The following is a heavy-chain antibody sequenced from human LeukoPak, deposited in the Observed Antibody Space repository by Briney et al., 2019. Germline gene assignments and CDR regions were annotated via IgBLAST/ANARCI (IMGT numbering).Heavy chain of an antibody. Sequence: PSETLSLTCTVSGGSISSGGYYGSWIRQHPEKGLEWIGYIYYSGSTYYNPSLKSRVTISVDTSKNQFSLKLSSVTAADTAVYYCARDGLGSNLWGQGTMVTVSS. CDR2: IYYSGST. J-gene: IGHJ3*01. D-gene: IGHD1-14*01. CDR1: GGSISSGGYY. V-gene: IGHV4-31*03. CDR3: ARDGLGSNL.